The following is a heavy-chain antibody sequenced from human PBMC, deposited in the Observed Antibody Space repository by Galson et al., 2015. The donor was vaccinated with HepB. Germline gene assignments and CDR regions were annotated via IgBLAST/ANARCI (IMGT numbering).Heavy chain of an antibody. J-gene: IGHJ4*02. Sequence: SVKVSCKVSIYTLTQLSMHWVRQVPGKGLEWMGGFDPKHGVTIYAQKFQGRVSMTEDTSTDTAYMELSSLRSEDTAVYFCSAGLVGAIRNYFDYWGQGTLVTVSS. D-gene: IGHD1-26*01. CDR3: SAGLVGAIRNYFDY. CDR1: IYTLTQLS. CDR2: FDPKHGVT. V-gene: IGHV1-24*01.